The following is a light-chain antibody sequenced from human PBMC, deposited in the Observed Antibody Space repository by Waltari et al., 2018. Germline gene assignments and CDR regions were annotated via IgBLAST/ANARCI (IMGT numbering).Light chain of an antibody. CDR2: DVN. CDR1: SSDVGGDES. J-gene: IGLJ2*01. CDR3: SSQSTKNGVI. Sequence: QSALTQPASVSGSPGQSITISCTGSSSDVGGDESVSWYEDHPGQAPKVIIYDVNKRHSGVSDRFSGSKSGNTASLTISGLQAEDEATFYCSSQSTKNGVIFGGGTKVTVL. V-gene: IGLV2-14*03.